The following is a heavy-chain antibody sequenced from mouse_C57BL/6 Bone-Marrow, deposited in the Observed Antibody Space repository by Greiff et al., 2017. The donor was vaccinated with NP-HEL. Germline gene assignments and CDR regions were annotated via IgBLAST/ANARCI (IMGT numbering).Heavy chain of an antibody. CDR2: IDPENGDT. V-gene: IGHV14-4*01. Sequence: VQLMESGAELVRPGASVKLSCTVSGFNIKDDYMYWVKQRPEQGLVWFGWIDPENGDTEYASKFQGKATITADTSSNTAYLQLSSLTSADTAVYYCTSGGSSPYAMDYWGQGTSVTVSS. D-gene: IGHD1-1*01. CDR1: GFNIKDDY. J-gene: IGHJ4*01. CDR3: TSGGSSPYAMDY.